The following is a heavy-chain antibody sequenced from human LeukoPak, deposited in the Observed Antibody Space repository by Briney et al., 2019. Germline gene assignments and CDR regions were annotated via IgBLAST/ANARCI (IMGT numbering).Heavy chain of an antibody. Sequence: ASVEGAGEAAGYIFTSYYMYWVRQAPGQGLEWMGIINPSGGSIRYAQKFQGRVTMTRDTSISTAYMELSRLRSDDTAVYYCAREKLGSAYFDYWGQGTLVTVSS. D-gene: IGHD7-27*01. V-gene: IGHV1-46*01. J-gene: IGHJ4*02. CDR3: AREKLGSAYFDY. CDR2: INPSGGSI. CDR1: GYIFTSYY.